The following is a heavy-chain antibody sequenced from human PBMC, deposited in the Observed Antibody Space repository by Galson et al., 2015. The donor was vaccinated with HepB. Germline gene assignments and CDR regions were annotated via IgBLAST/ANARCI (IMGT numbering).Heavy chain of an antibody. D-gene: IGHD7-27*01. CDR3: ARATGEYGWYFDL. CDR1: GYTFTNYG. Sequence: SVTVSCKASGYTFTNYGISWVRQAPGQGLEWMGWISAYNGNTNYAQKLQGRVTMTTDTSTSTAYMELRSLRSDDTAVYYCARATGEYGWYFDLWGRGTLVTVSS. CDR2: ISAYNGNT. V-gene: IGHV1-18*01. J-gene: IGHJ2*01.